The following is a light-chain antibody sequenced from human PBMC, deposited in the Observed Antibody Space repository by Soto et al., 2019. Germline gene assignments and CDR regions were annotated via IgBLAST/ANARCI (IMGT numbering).Light chain of an antibody. Sequence: EKVMTQSPATLSVSPGERATLFCRASQSVSSNLAWYQQKPGQAPRLLIFGASTRATGIPARFSGSGSGTEFTLTISSLQSEDFAVDYCQQYNNWPTFGQGTKVEVK. J-gene: IGKJ1*01. V-gene: IGKV3-15*01. CDR2: GAS. CDR3: QQYNNWPT. CDR1: QSVSSN.